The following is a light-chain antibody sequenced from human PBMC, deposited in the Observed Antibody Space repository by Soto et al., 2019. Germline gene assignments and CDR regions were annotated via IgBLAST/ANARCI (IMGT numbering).Light chain of an antibody. V-gene: IGKV3-15*01. Sequence: EIVMTQSPATLSVSPGERATLSCRASQSVNNNLAWYQQKPGQAPRLLIHGASTRATGVPARFSGSGSGTEFILTISSLQPEDFATYYCQQSYSVPPTFGQGTKVEIK. CDR2: GAS. CDR3: QQSYSVPPT. J-gene: IGKJ1*01. CDR1: QSVNNN.